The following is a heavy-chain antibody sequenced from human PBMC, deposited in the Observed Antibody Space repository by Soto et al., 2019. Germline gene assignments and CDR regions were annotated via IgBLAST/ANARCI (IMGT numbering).Heavy chain of an antibody. J-gene: IGHJ4*02. CDR2: INAGNGNT. CDR1: GYTFTSYA. CDR3: ASHYGDYVAHLDY. V-gene: IGHV1-3*01. D-gene: IGHD4-17*01. Sequence: ASVKVSCKASGYTFTSYAMHWVRQAPGQRLEWMGWINAGNGNTKYSQKFQGRVTITRDTSASTAYVELSSLRSEDTAVYYCASHYGDYVAHLDYWGQGTLVTVSS.